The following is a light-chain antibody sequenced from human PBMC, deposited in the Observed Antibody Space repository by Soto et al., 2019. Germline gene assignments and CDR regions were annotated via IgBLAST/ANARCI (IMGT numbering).Light chain of an antibody. CDR1: TGAVTSGYY. V-gene: IGLV7-43*01. J-gene: IGLJ2*01. CDR3: LLYYGGQMGV. Sequence: QAVVTQDPSLTVSPGGTVTLTCASSTGAVTSGYYPNWFQQKPGQAPRALIYSTSNKYSWTPARFSGSLLGGKAALTLSGVQPEDEAEYYCLLYYGGQMGVFGGGTKLTVL. CDR2: STS.